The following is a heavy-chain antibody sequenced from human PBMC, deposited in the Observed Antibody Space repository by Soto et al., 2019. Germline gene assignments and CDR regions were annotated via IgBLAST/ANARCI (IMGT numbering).Heavy chain of an antibody. D-gene: IGHD6-13*01. J-gene: IGHJ1*01. CDR2: ISGGGSTT. V-gene: IGHV3-23*01. CDR3: ARDQAAGGTISRYFQD. CDR1: GFTFSSYA. Sequence: GGSLRLSCEASGFTFSSYAMSWVRQAPGKGLEWVSGISGGGSTTYYADSVKGRFTISRDNSKNTLYLQLNSLRAEDTAVYYCARDQAAGGTISRYFQDWGQGTLVTVS.